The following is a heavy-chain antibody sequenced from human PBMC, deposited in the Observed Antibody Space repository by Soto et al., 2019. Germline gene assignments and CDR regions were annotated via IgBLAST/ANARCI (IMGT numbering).Heavy chain of an antibody. CDR1: GYSFTSYW. D-gene: IGHD6-6*01. V-gene: IGHV5-51*01. Sequence: PGESLKISCKGSGYSFTSYWIGWVRQMPGKGLEWMGIIYPGDSDTRYSPSFQGQVTISADKSISTAYLQWSSLKASDTAMYYCARLLRINTAARRLYNWFDPWGQGTLVTVSS. J-gene: IGHJ5*02. CDR3: ARLLRINTAARRLYNWFDP. CDR2: IYPGDSDT.